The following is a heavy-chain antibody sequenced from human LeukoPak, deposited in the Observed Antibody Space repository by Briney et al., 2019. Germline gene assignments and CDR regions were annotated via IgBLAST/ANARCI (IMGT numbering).Heavy chain of an antibody. Sequence: PGGSLRLSCETSGFTLKNYWMSWLRRAPGKGLEWVSRSKYDGSTAMYAESVKGRSTISRDNARGTLYLQMNSLRVDDTAVYYCAKSDWFDPCGRGVLVTVSS. CDR2: SKYDGSTA. CDR3: AKSDWFDP. V-gene: IGHV3-74*03. CDR1: GFTLKNYW. J-gene: IGHJ5*02.